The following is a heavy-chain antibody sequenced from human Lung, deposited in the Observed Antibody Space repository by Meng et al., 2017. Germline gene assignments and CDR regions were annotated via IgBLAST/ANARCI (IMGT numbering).Heavy chain of an antibody. CDR3: ARGPTTMAHDFDY. D-gene: IGHD4-11*01. V-gene: IGHV4-34*01. Sequence: QVQLQQGGVGLLKPSGTLSLTCVVAGGSFSDYYWSWIRQPPGKGLEWIGEINHSGSTNYNPSLESRATISVDTSQNNLSLKLSSVTAADSAVYYCARGPTTMAHDFDYWGQGTLVTVSS. CDR2: INHSGST. CDR1: GGSFSDYY. J-gene: IGHJ4*02.